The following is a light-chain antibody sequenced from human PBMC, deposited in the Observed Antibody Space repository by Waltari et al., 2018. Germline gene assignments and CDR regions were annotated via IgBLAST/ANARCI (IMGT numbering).Light chain of an antibody. CDR2: RNN. CDR1: SATIGNTT. Sequence: QSVLTQPPSASGTPRQRVTIPCSGCSATIGNTTVNCYHTVPGTAPKLLIYRNNQRPSGVPDRVSGSKSGTSASLAISGLRSEDEGDYYCAAWDDSLSGVVFGGGTKLTVL. V-gene: IGLV1-47*01. J-gene: IGLJ2*01. CDR3: AAWDDSLSGVV.